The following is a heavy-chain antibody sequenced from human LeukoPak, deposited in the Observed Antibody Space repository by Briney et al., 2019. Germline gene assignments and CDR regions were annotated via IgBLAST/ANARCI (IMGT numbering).Heavy chain of an antibody. CDR3: ARLPLGDYGDRYAFDI. Sequence: SETLSLTCTVSGGSISSYYSSWIRQPPGKGLEWIGYIYYSGSTNYNPSLKSRVTISVDTSKNQFSLKLSSVTAADTAVYYCARLPLGDYGDRYAFDIWGQGTMVTVSS. D-gene: IGHD4-17*01. CDR1: GGSISSYY. V-gene: IGHV4-59*08. CDR2: IYYSGST. J-gene: IGHJ3*02.